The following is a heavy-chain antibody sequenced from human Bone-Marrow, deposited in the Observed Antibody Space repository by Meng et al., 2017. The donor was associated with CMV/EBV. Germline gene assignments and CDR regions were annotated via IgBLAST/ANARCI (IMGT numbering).Heavy chain of an antibody. CDR2: ISWNSGSI. V-gene: IGHV3-9*01. J-gene: IGHJ4*02. CDR3: APDDYDY. D-gene: IGHD1-14*01. CDR1: GFTFDDYA. Sequence: SLKISCAASGFTFDDYAMHWVRQAPGKGLEWVSGISWNSGSIGYAGSVKGRFTISRDNAKNSLYLQMNSLTAEDTAVYYCAPDDYDYWGQGTLVTVSS.